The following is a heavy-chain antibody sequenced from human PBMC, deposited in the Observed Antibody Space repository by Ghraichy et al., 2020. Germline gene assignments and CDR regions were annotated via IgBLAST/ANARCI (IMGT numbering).Heavy chain of an antibody. J-gene: IGHJ4*02. CDR2: ISGSGGST. CDR3: AKVTGYYLYYFDY. D-gene: IGHD3-9*01. CDR1: GFTFSSYA. Sequence: RGSLRLSCAASGFTFSSYAMSWVRQAPGKGLEWVSAISGSGGSTYYADSVKGRFTISRDNSKNTLYLQMNSLRAEDTAVYYCAKVTGYYLYYFDYWGQGTLVTVSS. V-gene: IGHV3-23*01.